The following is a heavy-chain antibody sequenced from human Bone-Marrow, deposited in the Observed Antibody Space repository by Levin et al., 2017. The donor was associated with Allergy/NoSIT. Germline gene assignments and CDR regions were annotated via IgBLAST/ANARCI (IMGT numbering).Heavy chain of an antibody. D-gene: IGHD3-3*01. CDR2: IKSKTDGGTT. V-gene: IGHV3-15*01. J-gene: IGHJ4*02. CDR1: GFTFSNAW. Sequence: GGSLRLSCAASGFTFSNAWMSWVRQAPGKGLEWVGRIKSKTDGGTTDYAAPVKGRFTISRDDSKNTLYLQMNSLKTEDTAVYYCTTGPLGVVIIRDYWGQGTLVTVSS. CDR3: TTGPLGVVIIRDY.